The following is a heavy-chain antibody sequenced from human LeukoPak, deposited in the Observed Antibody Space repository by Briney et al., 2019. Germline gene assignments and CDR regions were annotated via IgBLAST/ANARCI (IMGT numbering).Heavy chain of an antibody. D-gene: IGHD6-19*01. CDR1: GFTFNNYW. CDR2: VKDDGSEQ. J-gene: IGHJ4*02. V-gene: IGHV3-7*01. CDR3: ARESWIDSSGHEALDY. Sequence: GGSLRLSCAASGFTFNNYWMSWVRQAPGKGLEWVASVKDDGSEQYYVDSVKGRFTISRDNSKNTLYLQMNSLRAEDTAVYYCARESWIDSSGHEALDYWGQGTLVTVSS.